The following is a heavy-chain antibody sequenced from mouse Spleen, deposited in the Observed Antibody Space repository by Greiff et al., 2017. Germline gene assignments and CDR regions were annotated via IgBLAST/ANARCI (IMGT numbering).Heavy chain of an antibody. CDR2: ISSGGSYT. Sequence: DVMLVESGGGLVKPGGSLKLSCAASGFTFSSYAMSWVRQTPEKRLEWVATISSGGSYTYYPDSVKGRFTISRDNAKNTLYLQMSSLRSEDTAMYYCAREDYFTDYYFDYWGQGTTLTVSS. V-gene: IGHV5-9-1*01. CDR3: AREDYFTDYYFDY. J-gene: IGHJ2*01. D-gene: IGHD2-13*01. CDR1: GFTFSSYA.